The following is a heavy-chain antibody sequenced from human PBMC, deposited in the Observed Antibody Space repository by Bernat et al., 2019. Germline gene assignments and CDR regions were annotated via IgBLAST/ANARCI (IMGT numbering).Heavy chain of an antibody. J-gene: IGHJ3*02. Sequence: QVQLVQSGAEVKKPGASVKVSCKASGYTFTGYYMHWVRQAPGQGLEWMGWINPKNGGTSYAQNFQGRVTMTRDTSTSTAYMVLSRLRSDDTAVYYCATEHSVDDAFDIWGQGTLVTVSS. V-gene: IGHV1-2*02. D-gene: IGHD1/OR15-1a*01. CDR1: GYTFTGYY. CDR3: ATEHSVDDAFDI. CDR2: INPKNGGT.